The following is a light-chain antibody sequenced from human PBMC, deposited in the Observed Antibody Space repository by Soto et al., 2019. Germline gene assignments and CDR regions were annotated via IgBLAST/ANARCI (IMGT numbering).Light chain of an antibody. J-gene: IGKJ4*01. V-gene: IGKV1-5*03. Sequence: DIQMTQSPSTLSASVGDRVTITCRASQSISFWLAWYQQKPGKAPNLLISKASSLESGVPSRFSGSGSGTEFTLTISSLQPDDFAIYYCQHDISYPLTFGGGTNVEIK. CDR1: QSISFW. CDR3: QHDISYPLT. CDR2: KAS.